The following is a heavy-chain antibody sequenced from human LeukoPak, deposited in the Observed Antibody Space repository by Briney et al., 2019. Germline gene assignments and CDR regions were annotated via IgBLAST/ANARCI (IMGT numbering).Heavy chain of an antibody. CDR1: GGSISSSNYY. D-gene: IGHD3-16*01. CDR3: ARGNEVYVWGGIDY. CDR2: IYNSGST. V-gene: IGHV4-39*01. J-gene: IGHJ4*02. Sequence: LSEAPSHTSTVSGGSISSSNYYWGWIRQPPGKGLEWIVSIYNSGSTSYNTSLKSRVTIPLTTSNNQCSLKLNSVTAADTAVYYCARGNEVYVWGGIDYWGQGTLVTVSS.